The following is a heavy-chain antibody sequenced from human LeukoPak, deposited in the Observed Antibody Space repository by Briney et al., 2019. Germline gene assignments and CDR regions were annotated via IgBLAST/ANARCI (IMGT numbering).Heavy chain of an antibody. CDR2: IYHGGTT. V-gene: IGHV4-38-2*02. CDR3: ARGPPIYNILTGYLNYYFDY. CDR1: GYSISSGYY. D-gene: IGHD3-9*01. Sequence: PSETLSLTCTVSGYSISSGYYWGWIRQPPGKGLEWIGTIYHGGTTYHNPSLKSRVTISADTSKNQFSLKLSSVTAADTAVYYCARGPPIYNILTGYLNYYFDYWGQGTLVTVSS. J-gene: IGHJ4*02.